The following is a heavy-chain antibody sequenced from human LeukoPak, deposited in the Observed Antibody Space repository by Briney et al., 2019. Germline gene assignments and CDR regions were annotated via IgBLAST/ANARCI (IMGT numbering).Heavy chain of an antibody. J-gene: IGHJ4*02. CDR2: IRQDGSVN. D-gene: IGHD2-2*01. V-gene: IGHV3-7*01. CDR1: GFTFSSYW. CDR3: ARAEYPYQLLTPFDY. Sequence: PGGSLRLSCEASGFTFSSYWMSWVRQVPGKGLEWVATIRQDGSVNHYVDSVKGRFTVSRDNPWNSLYLQTDNLRAEDTAVYYCARAEYPYQLLTPFDYWGQGTLVTVSS.